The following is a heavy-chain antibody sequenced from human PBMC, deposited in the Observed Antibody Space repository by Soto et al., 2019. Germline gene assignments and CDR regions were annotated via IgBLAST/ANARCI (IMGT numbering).Heavy chain of an antibody. Sequence: SETLSLTCTVSGGSISSYYWGWVRQPPGQGLEWIGSIYYSENTYYNPSLKSRVTIYLDTSKNQFSLKLSSVTAADTAVYYCVSRTVTTFNAFDIWGQGTMVTVSS. CDR2: IYYSENT. CDR3: VSRTVTTFNAFDI. D-gene: IGHD4-17*01. V-gene: IGHV4-39*01. CDR1: GGSISSYY. J-gene: IGHJ3*02.